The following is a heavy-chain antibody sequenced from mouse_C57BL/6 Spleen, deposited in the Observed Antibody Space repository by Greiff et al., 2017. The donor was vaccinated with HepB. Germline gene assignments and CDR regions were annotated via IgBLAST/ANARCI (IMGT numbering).Heavy chain of an antibody. CDR1: GFTFSSYA. CDR3: ARDYYGSNSMDY. Sequence: EVHLVESGGGLVKPGGSLKLSCAASGFTFSSYAMSWVRQTPEKRLEWVATISDGGSYTYYPDNVKGRFTISRDNAKNNLYLQMSHLNSEDTAMYYGARDYYGSNSMDYLGQGTSVTVSS. CDR2: ISDGGSYT. V-gene: IGHV5-4*01. J-gene: IGHJ4*01. D-gene: IGHD1-1*01.